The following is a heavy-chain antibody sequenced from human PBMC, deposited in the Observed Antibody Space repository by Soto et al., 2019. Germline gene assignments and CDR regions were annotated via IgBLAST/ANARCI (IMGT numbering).Heavy chain of an antibody. CDR3: ARGHYYDSSGYYYAFDI. D-gene: IGHD3-22*01. J-gene: IGHJ3*02. CDR1: GGSFSGYY. CDR2: INHSGST. V-gene: IGHV4-34*01. Sequence: SETLSLTCAVYGGSFSGYYWSWIRQPPGKGLEWIGEINHSGSTNYNPSLKSRVTISVDTSKNQFSLKLSSVTAADTAVYYCARGHYYDSSGYYYAFDIWGQGTMVTVSS.